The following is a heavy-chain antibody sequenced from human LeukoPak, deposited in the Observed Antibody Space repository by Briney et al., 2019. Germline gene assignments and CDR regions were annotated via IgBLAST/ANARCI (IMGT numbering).Heavy chain of an antibody. Sequence: GGSLRLSCAASGFTFSSYSMNWPPQAPGRGLEGVANINEDGSEKYYVDSVKGRFSISRDNAKNSLYLQMNSLGAEDTAVYYCATTTHFDYWGQGILVTVSS. D-gene: IGHD1-14*01. CDR2: INEDGSEK. V-gene: IGHV3-7*01. J-gene: IGHJ4*02. CDR1: GFTFSSYS. CDR3: ATTTHFDY.